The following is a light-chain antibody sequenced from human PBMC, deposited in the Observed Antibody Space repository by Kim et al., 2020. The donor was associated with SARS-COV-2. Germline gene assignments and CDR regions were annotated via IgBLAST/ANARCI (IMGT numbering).Light chain of an antibody. Sequence: GQSVAISCTGTSSDFHSYNYVSWYQQHPGKAPKLTIYEVNKRPSGVPDRFSGSKSGNTASLTVSGLQAEDEADYYCGSYAGSDNYVFGTGTKVNVL. CDR1: SSDFHSYNY. CDR2: EVN. CDR3: GSYAGSDNYV. V-gene: IGLV2-8*01. J-gene: IGLJ1*01.